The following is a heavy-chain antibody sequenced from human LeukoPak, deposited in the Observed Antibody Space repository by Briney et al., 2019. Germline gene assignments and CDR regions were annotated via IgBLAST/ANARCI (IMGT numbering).Heavy chain of an antibody. CDR2: ISGSGGST. V-gene: IGHV3-23*01. D-gene: IGHD6-19*01. J-gene: IGHJ4*02. CDR1: GFTFSSYA. Sequence: GGSLRLSCAASGFTFSSYAMSWVRQAPGKGPEWVSAISGSGGSTYYADSVKGRFTISRDNSKNTLYLQMNSLRAEDTAVYYCARGIAVAGTDLDYWGQGTLVTVSS. CDR3: ARGIAVAGTDLDY.